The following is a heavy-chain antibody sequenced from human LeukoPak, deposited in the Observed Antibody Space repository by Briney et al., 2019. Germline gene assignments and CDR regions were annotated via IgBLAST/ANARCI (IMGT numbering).Heavy chain of an antibody. CDR1: GDSISSTNYF. CDR2: IYYSGST. D-gene: IGHD5-12*01. V-gene: IGHV4-39*01. Sequence: SETLSLTCTVTGDSISSTNYFWGWIRQPPGKGLEWIGIIYYSGSTYSKPSLKSRVTMSVDTSKNQFSLKLNSVTAADTAVYYRARQSGYSGYNEFDDWGQGTLVTVSS. CDR3: ARQSGYSGYNEFDD. J-gene: IGHJ1*01.